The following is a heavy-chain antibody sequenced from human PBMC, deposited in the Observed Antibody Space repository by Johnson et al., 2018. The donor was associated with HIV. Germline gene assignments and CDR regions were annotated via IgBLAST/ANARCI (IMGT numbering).Heavy chain of an antibody. CDR3: ARDPYGSGPYVAFDI. D-gene: IGHD3-10*01. J-gene: IGHJ3*02. Sequence: QVQLVESGGGVVQPGTSLRLSCAASGFTFSTYGMHWVRQAPGKGLEWVAVISYDGTYEFYADSVKGRFTISRDNSKNTLYLQMNSLRAEDTAVYYCARDPYGSGPYVAFDIWGQGTMVTVSS. CDR2: ISYDGTYE. V-gene: IGHV3-30*03. CDR1: GFTFSTYG.